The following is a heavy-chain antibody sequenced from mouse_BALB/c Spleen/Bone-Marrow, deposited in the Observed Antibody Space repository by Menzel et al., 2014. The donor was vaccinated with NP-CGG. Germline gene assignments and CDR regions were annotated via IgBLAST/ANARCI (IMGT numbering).Heavy chain of an antibody. D-gene: IGHD1-1*02. V-gene: IGHV1-4*01. CDR1: GYTFTSYW. CDR2: INPNTGYP. J-gene: IGHJ2*01. Sequence: QVQLQQSGAELARPGASVKMSCKASGYTFTSYWMHWVKQRPGQGLEWIGYINPNTGYPEYNQKFKDEATLTADKSSSTAYMQLSSLTSEDFAVYYCARRFTTVVTTGDYWGQGTTLTVSS. CDR3: ARRFTTVVTTGDY.